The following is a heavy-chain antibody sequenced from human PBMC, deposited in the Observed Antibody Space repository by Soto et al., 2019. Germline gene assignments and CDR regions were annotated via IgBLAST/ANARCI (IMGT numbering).Heavy chain of an antibody. CDR2: IIPIFGTA. CDR3: ARGLIVATTNYYFDY. J-gene: IGHJ4*02. CDR1: GGTFSSYA. D-gene: IGHD5-12*01. Sequence: GASVKVSCKASGGTFSSYAISWVRQAPGQGLEWMGGIIPIFGTANYAQKFQGRVTITADESTSTAYMELSSLRSEDTAVYYCARGLIVATTNYYFDYWGQGTLVTVSS. V-gene: IGHV1-69*13.